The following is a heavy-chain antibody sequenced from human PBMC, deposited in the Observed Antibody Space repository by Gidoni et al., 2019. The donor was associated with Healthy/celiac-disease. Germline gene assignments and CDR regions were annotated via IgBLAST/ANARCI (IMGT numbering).Heavy chain of an antibody. CDR1: AFTFTSSA. J-gene: IGHJ4*02. Sequence: QMQLVQSGPEVKKPGTSVKVSCKASAFTFTSSAVQWVRQARGQRLEWIGWIVVGSGDTNYAQKFKERVTITRDMSTSTAYMELSSLRSEDTAVYYCAAPYDYVWGSYRFDYWGQGTLVTVSS. D-gene: IGHD3-16*02. CDR3: AAPYDYVWGSYRFDY. CDR2: IVVGSGDT. V-gene: IGHV1-58*01.